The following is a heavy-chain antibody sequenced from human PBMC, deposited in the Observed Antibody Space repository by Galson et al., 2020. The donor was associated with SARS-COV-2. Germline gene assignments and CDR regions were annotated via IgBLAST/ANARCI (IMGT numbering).Heavy chain of an antibody. CDR1: GYSFINYW. D-gene: IGHD6-19*01. CDR3: ARQGMADTVGAAD. Sequence: GESLKISCEGSGYSFINYWIGWVRQTPGKGLEWMGMIYPGDSDTRYSPSFQGQVTISVDESVNTAYLQWTSLKASDSAMYYCARQGMADTVGAADWGPGTLVTVSS. CDR2: IYPGDSDT. J-gene: IGHJ4*02. V-gene: IGHV5-51*01.